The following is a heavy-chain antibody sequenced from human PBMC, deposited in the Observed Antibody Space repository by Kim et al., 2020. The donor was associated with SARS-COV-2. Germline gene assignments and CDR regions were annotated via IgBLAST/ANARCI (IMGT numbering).Heavy chain of an antibody. V-gene: IGHV3-74*01. Sequence: GGSLRLSCAASGFTFSSYYMHWVRQAPGKGLVWVSRINSDGSTTNYADSVKGRFTISRDNAKNTLYLQMDSLRGEDTAVYYCTWFGSGKVYWGQGTLVTVSS. D-gene: IGHD3-10*01. CDR1: GFTFSSYY. CDR3: TWFGSGKVY. CDR2: INSDGSTT. J-gene: IGHJ4*02.